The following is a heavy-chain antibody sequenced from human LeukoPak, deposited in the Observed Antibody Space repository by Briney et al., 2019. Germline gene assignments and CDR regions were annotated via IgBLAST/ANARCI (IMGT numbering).Heavy chain of an antibody. D-gene: IGHD2-15*01. CDR3: ARDESLLDY. CDR1: GFTFSSYS. Sequence: GGSLRLSCAASGFTFSSYSMNWVRQAPGKGLEWVSYISSSSSTIYYADPVKGRFTISRDNAKNSLYLQMNSLRAEDTAVYYCARDESLLDYWGQGTLVTVSS. CDR2: ISSSSSTI. J-gene: IGHJ4*02. V-gene: IGHV3-48*01.